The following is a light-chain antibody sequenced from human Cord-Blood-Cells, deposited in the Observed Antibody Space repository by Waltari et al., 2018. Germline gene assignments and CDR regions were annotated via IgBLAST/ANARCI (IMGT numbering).Light chain of an antibody. CDR2: AVS. V-gene: IGLV2-8*01. CDR3: SSYAGSNNWV. Sequence: QSALTQPPSASGSPGQSVTISCTGTSSDVGGYNYVSWDQQPPGKAPNLLIYAVSTRPSGRPDRFSGSKSGNTASLTVSGLQAEDESDYYCSSYAGSNNWVFGGGTKLTVL. J-gene: IGLJ3*02. CDR1: SSDVGGYNY.